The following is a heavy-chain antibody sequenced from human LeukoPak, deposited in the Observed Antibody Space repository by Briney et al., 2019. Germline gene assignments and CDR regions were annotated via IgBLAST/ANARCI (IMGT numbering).Heavy chain of an antibody. J-gene: IGHJ4*02. CDR3: AKVTTGTTYYFDY. V-gene: IGHV3-23*01. D-gene: IGHD1-1*01. CDR1: GFTFSNYA. CDR2: ISGSGGNT. Sequence: GGSLRLSCAASGFTFSNYAMSWVRQAPRKGLEWVSAISGSGGNTYYADSVKGHFTISRDNSKNTLFLQMNSLRAEDTAVYYCAKVTTGTTYYFDYWGQETLVTVSS.